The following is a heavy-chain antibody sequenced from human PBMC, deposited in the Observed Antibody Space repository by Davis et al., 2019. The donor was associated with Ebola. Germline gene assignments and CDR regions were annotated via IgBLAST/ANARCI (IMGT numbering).Heavy chain of an antibody. V-gene: IGHV4-34*01. CDR2: INHSGST. D-gene: IGHD3-10*01. CDR3: ARGPHYYASGSYYDY. Sequence: SETLSLTCAVYGGSFSGYYWSWIRQPPGKGLEWIGEINHSGSTNYNPSLKSRVVISLDTSKNQFSLMLTSVTAADTAVYYCARGPHYYASGSYYDYWGQGTLVTVSS. J-gene: IGHJ4*02. CDR1: GGSFSGYY.